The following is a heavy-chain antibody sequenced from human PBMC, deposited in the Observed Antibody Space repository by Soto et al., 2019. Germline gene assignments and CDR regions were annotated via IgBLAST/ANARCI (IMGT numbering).Heavy chain of an antibody. CDR2: ISGSAGST. D-gene: IGHD6-13*01. V-gene: IGHV3-23*01. J-gene: IGHJ4*02. CDR3: AKTAEGRVSAGLDKYYFDY. Sequence: EVQLLESGGGLVQPGGSLRLSCAASGFTFSTYAMTWVRQAPGKGLEWVSGISGSAGSTYYADSVKGRFTISRDNSKNTLYLQMNSLRAEDTAVYYCAKTAEGRVSAGLDKYYFDYWGQGTLVTVSS. CDR1: GFTFSTYA.